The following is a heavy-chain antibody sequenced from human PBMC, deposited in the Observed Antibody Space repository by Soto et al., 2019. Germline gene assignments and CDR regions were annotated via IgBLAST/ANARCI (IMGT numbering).Heavy chain of an antibody. CDR1: GYSFTSYW. CDR3: ARAPGLGAAAGTNAYTTYYYYGMDV. D-gene: IGHD6-13*01. V-gene: IGHV5-51*01. CDR2: IYPGDSDT. J-gene: IGHJ6*02. Sequence: PGESLKISCKGSGYSFTSYWIGWVRQMPGKGLEWMGIIYPGDSDTRYSPSFQGQVTISADKSISTAYLQWSSLKASDTAMYYCARAPGLGAAAGTNAYTTYYYYGMDVWGQGTTVTVSS.